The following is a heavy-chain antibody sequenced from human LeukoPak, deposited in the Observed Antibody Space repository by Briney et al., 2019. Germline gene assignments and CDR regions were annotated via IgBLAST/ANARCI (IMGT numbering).Heavy chain of an antibody. Sequence: SETLCLTCTVSGGSISSSSYYWGWIRPPPGKGLEWVGWIYYSGSTYYNPSLKSRVTISVDTSKNLFSLKLSSVTAADTAVYYCVRDLGRLDYWGPGDLVTVS. CDR1: GGSISSSSYY. CDR2: IYYSGST. D-gene: IGHD6-25*01. V-gene: IGHV4-39*07. J-gene: IGHJ4*02. CDR3: VRDLGRLDY.